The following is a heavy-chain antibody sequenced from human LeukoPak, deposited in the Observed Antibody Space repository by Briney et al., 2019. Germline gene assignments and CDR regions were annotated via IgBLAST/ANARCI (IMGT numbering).Heavy chain of an antibody. V-gene: IGHV1-2*02. CDR1: GYTFTGYY. CDR2: INPNSGGT. J-gene: IGHJ4*02. CDR3: ARGVLRTGEGYYFDY. D-gene: IGHD1-1*01. Sequence: ASVKVSCKASGYTFTGYYMHWVRQAPGQGLEWMGWINPNSGGTNYAQKLQGRVTMTRDTSISTAYMELSRLRSDDTAVYYCARGVLRTGEGYYFDYWGQGTLVTVSS.